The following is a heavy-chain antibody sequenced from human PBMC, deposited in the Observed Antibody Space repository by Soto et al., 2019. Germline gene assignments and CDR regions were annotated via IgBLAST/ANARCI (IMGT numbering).Heavy chain of an antibody. Sequence: EVQLVESGGGLVKPGGSLRLSCAASGFTFSSYSMNWVRQAPGKGLEWVSSISSSSSYIYYADSVKGRFTISRDNAKNSLYLQMNSLRAEDTAVYYCARETGYSYSGFDYWGQGTLVTVSS. J-gene: IGHJ4*02. CDR3: ARETGYSYSGFDY. CDR1: GFTFSSYS. CDR2: ISSSSSYI. D-gene: IGHD5-18*01. V-gene: IGHV3-21*01.